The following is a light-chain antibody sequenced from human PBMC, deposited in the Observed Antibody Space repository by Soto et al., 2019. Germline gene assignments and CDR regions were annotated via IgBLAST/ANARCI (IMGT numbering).Light chain of an antibody. V-gene: IGKV3-15*01. CDR2: GIS. CDR3: QQYSKWPIT. J-gene: IGKJ5*01. CDR1: QSVSSY. Sequence: EIVLTQSPATLSLSPGERATLSCRASQSVSSYLAWYQQHPGQPPRLLIYGISTRATGIPARFSGSGSGTEFSLTISSLQSEDFAVYYCQQYSKWPITFGQGTRLEI.